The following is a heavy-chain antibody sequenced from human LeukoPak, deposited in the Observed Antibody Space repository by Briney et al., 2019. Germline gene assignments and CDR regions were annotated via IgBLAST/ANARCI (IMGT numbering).Heavy chain of an antibody. V-gene: IGHV3-48*01. CDR1: GFTVSTNY. Sequence: GGSLRLSCAASGFTVSTNYMNWVRQAPGKGLEWVSYISSSSSTIYYADSVKGRFTISRDNAKNSLYLQMNSLRAEDTAVYYCARGTSPTGNDYWGQGTLVTVSS. CDR3: ARGTSPTGNDY. D-gene: IGHD1-14*01. J-gene: IGHJ4*02. CDR2: ISSSSSTI.